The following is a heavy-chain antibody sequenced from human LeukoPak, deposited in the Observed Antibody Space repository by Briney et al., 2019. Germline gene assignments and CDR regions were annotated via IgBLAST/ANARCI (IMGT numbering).Heavy chain of an antibody. CDR2: LIPIFGTA. Sequence: SVKVSCKASGGTFSSYAISWVRQAPGQGLEWMGGLIPIFGTANYAQKFQGRVTITADESTSTAYMELSSLRSEDTAVYYCAILIAARPDYYGMDVWGQGTTVTVSS. CDR1: GGTFSSYA. J-gene: IGHJ6*02. V-gene: IGHV1-69*01. D-gene: IGHD6-6*01. CDR3: AILIAARPDYYGMDV.